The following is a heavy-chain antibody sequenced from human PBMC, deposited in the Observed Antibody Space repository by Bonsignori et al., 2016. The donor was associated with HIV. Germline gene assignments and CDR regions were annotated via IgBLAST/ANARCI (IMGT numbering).Heavy chain of an antibody. CDR1: GFNFTDYA. CDR3: TLDLDWLLHQFDC. Sequence: GGSLRLSCTGSGFNFTDYAISWVRQAPGKGLEWVGFIRSKTYGGTGECAASVKDRFLVSRDDSKGFAYLHMTNLKIEDTGVYYCTLDLDWLLHQFDCWGQGTLVTVSS. CDR2: IRSKTYGGTG. V-gene: IGHV3-49*04. D-gene: IGHD3-9*01. J-gene: IGHJ4*02.